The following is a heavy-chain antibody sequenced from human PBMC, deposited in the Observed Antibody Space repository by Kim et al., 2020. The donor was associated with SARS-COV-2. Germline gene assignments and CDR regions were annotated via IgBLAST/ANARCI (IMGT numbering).Heavy chain of an antibody. CDR2: IKEDGSEK. J-gene: IGHJ6*02. V-gene: IGHV3-7*03. CDR3: ARENYGMDV. CDR1: GFIFRSYW. Sequence: GGSLRLSCAASGFIFRSYWMSWVRQAPGKGLEWVADIKEDGSEKYYVDSVKGRFTISRDNAKNSLYLQMSSLRAEDTAVYFCARENYGMDVWGQGTTVTVSS.